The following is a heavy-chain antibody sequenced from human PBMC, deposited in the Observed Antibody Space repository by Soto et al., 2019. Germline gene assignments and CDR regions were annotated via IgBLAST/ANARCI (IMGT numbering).Heavy chain of an antibody. CDR1: GYTFTNHG. CDR2: ISGYNANT. J-gene: IGHJ4*02. Sequence: QVQLVQSGPEVKKPGASVKVSCKASGYTFTNHGISWVRQAPGQGLEWVGWISGYNANTKYAQKYQGRVTMSTDTSTNTAYMELRRLRSDDTAVYYCARDFYSLAYYFDYWGQGTLVTVSS. V-gene: IGHV1-18*04. D-gene: IGHD2-15*01. CDR3: ARDFYSLAYYFDY.